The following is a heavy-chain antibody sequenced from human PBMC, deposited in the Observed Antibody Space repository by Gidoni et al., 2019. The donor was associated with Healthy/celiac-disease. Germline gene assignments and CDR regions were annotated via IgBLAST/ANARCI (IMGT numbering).Heavy chain of an antibody. V-gene: IGHV5-10-1*03. D-gene: IGHD6-19*01. CDR1: GYSFTSYW. J-gene: IGHJ6*03. CDR2: IDPSDSYT. Sequence: EVQLVQSGAEVKKPGESLRISCKGSGYSFTSYWISWVRQMPGKGLEWMGRIDPSDSYTNYSPSFQGHVTISADKSISTAYLQWSSLKASDTAMYYCARSQWLPPYYYYYMDVWGKGTTVTVSS. CDR3: ARSQWLPPYYYYYMDV.